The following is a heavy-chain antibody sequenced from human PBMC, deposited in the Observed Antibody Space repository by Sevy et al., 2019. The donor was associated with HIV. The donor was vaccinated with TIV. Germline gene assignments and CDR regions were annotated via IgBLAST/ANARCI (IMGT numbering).Heavy chain of an antibody. J-gene: IGHJ5*02. CDR2: ISGSGGST. D-gene: IGHD6-13*01. Sequence: GGSLRLSCAASGFTFSSYAMSWVRQPPGKGLEWVSAISGSGGSTYYADSVKGRFTISRDNSKNTLYLQMNSLRAEDTAVYYCAKGKEGYSSSWYWFDPWGQGTLVTVSS. CDR3: AKGKEGYSSSWYWFDP. V-gene: IGHV3-23*01. CDR1: GFTFSSYA.